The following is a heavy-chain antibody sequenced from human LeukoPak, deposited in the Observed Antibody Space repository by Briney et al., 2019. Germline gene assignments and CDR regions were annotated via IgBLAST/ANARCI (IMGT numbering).Heavy chain of an antibody. D-gene: IGHD3-22*01. CDR2: ISYDGSNK. Sequence: GGSLRLSCAASGFTFSSYAMHWVRQAPGKGLEWVAVISYDGSNKYYADSVKGRFTISRDNSKNALYLQMNSLRAEDTAVYYCAREWRGYYDSSGYLDYWGQGTLVTVSS. J-gene: IGHJ4*02. V-gene: IGHV3-30*04. CDR1: GFTFSSYA. CDR3: AREWRGYYDSSGYLDY.